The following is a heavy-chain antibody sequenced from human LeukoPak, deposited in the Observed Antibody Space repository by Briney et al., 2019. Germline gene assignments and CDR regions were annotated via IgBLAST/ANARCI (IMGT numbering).Heavy chain of an antibody. J-gene: IGHJ2*01. CDR2: IYPGDYYT. D-gene: IGHD4-17*01. CDR3: ARLTVTSYCYFDL. Sequence: GEPLKISCQGSGYSFTSYPIGWARQLPGKGMEWKRIIYPGDYYTKYSPSLQGQVTISADKSISTAYLKLSSVNASDTARYYCARLTVTSYCYFDLWGRGTLVTVSS. CDR1: GYSFTSYP. V-gene: IGHV5-51*01.